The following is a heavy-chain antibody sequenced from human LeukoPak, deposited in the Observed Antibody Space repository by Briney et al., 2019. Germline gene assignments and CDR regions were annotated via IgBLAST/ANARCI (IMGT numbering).Heavy chain of an antibody. V-gene: IGHV3-48*01. CDR3: ARAEDIDY. CDR2: ISSSSSTI. Sequence: GGSLRLSCTASGFTFGDYAMSWVRQAPGKGLEWVSYISSSSSTIYYADSVKGRFTISRDNAKNSLYLQMNSLRAEDTAVYYCARAEDIDYWGQGTLVTVSS. CDR1: GFTFGDYA. J-gene: IGHJ4*02.